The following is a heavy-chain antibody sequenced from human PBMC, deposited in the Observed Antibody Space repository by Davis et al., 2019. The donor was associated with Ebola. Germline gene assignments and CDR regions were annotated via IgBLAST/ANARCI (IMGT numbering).Heavy chain of an antibody. V-gene: IGHV4-34*01. CDR1: GGSFSGYY. J-gene: IGHJ6*02. CDR3: ARHQRRGMDV. D-gene: IGHD2-2*01. Sequence: SETLSLTCAVYGGSFSGYYWSWIRQLPGKGLEWIGEINHSGSTNYNPSLKSRVTISVDTSKNQFSLKLSSVTAADTAVYYCARHQRRGMDVWGQGTTVTVSS. CDR2: INHSGST.